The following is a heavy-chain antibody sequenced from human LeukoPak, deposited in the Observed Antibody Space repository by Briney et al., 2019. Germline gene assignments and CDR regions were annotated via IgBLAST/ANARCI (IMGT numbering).Heavy chain of an antibody. V-gene: IGHV1-69*01. J-gene: IGHJ4*02. Sequence: GSSVKVSCKASGGTFSSYAISWVRQAPGQGLERMGGIIPIFGTANYAQTFQGRVTITADESTSTAYMELSSLRSEDTAVYYCASEMGGAALFDYWGQGTLVTVSS. CDR2: IIPIFGTA. CDR3: ASEMGGAALFDY. CDR1: GGTFSSYA. D-gene: IGHD2-15*01.